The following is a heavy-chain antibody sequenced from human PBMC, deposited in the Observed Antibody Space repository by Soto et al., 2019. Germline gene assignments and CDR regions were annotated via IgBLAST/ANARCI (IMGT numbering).Heavy chain of an antibody. J-gene: IGHJ6*02. CDR3: ARDRTPATGRYYGMDV. CDR1: GYTFTGYY. CDR2: INPNSGGT. V-gene: IGHV1-2*04. D-gene: IGHD2-15*01. Sequence: QVQLVQSGAEVKKPGASVKVSCKASGYTFTGYYMHWVRQAPGQGLEWMGWINPNSGGTNYAQKFQGWVTMPRDTSISTAYMELSRLRSDDTAVYYCARDRTPATGRYYGMDVWGQGTTVTVSS.